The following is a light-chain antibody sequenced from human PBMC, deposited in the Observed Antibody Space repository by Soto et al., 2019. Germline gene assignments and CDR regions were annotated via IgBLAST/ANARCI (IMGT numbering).Light chain of an antibody. Sequence: QSALTQPASVSGSPGQSITISCTGTSSDIGSYNYVSWYQQHPGKAPKLMIYDVNNRPSGVSNRFSGSKSGNTASLTISGLQAEDEADYYCSSYTGSSTRYVFGAGTKLTVL. CDR1: SSDIGSYNY. J-gene: IGLJ1*01. CDR2: DVN. CDR3: SSYTGSSTRYV. V-gene: IGLV2-14*01.